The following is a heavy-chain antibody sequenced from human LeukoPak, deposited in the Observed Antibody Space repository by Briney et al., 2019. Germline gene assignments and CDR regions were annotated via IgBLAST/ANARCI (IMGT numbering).Heavy chain of an antibody. CDR1: GFTFSSYS. J-gene: IGHJ4*02. D-gene: IGHD6-19*01. CDR2: ISGSGGST. CDR3: AKDRKGTVAGTFDY. Sequence: GGSLRLSCAASGFTFSSYSMNWVRQAPGKGLEWVSAISGSGGSTYYADSVKGRFTISRDNSKNTLYLQMNSLRAEDTAVYYCAKDRKGTVAGTFDYWGQGTLVTVSS. V-gene: IGHV3-23*01.